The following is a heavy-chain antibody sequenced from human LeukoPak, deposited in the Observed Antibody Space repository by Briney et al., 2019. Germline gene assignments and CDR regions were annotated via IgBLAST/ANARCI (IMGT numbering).Heavy chain of an antibody. D-gene: IGHD4-11*01. CDR1: GFTFSSYS. CDR2: ISSSSSTI. Sequence: GGSLRLSCAASGFTFSSYSMNWVRQAPGRGLEWVSYISSSSSTIYYADSVKGRFTISRDNAKNSLYLQMNSQRAEDTAVYYCARVGYTVPDYWGQGTLVTVSS. J-gene: IGHJ4*02. CDR3: ARVGYTVPDY. V-gene: IGHV3-48*01.